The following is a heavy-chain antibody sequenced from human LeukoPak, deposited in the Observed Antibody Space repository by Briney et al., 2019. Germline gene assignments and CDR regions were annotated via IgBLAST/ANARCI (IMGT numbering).Heavy chain of an antibody. CDR3: ARETQIAVSEPTFIDY. V-gene: IGHV7-4-1*02. J-gene: IGHJ4*02. Sequence: ASVKVSCKASGYTFTSYAMNWVRQAPGQGLEWMGWINTNTGNPTYAQGFTGRFVFSLDTSVSTAYLQISSLKAEDTAVYYCARETQIAVSEPTFIDYWGRGTLVTVSS. D-gene: IGHD6-19*01. CDR2: INTNTGNP. CDR1: GYTFTSYA.